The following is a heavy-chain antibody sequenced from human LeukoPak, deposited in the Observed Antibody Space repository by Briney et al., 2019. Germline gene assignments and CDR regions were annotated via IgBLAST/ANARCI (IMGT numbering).Heavy chain of an antibody. CDR1: GYSFTSYW. CDR3: ARPSSSWSAYDAFDI. V-gene: IGHV5-10-1*04. J-gene: IGHJ3*02. Sequence: GESLKISCKGSGYSFTSYWISWVRQMPGKGLEWMGRIDPSDSYTNYSPSFQGQVTISADKSISTAYLQWSSLKASDTAMYYCARPSSSWSAYDAFDIWGQGTMVTVSS. D-gene: IGHD6-13*01. CDR2: IDPSDSYT.